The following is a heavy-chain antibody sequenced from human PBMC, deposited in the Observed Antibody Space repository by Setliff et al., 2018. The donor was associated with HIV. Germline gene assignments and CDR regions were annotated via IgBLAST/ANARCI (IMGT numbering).Heavy chain of an antibody. CDR2: IYWDDDK. D-gene: IGHD3-10*01. Sequence: PPPPLTLTCTFSGFSLSPRGVGVGWIRQPPGKALEFLALIYWDDDKRYSPSLKSRLTITKDTSKNQGGITMTNMDPGDTATEDGVHRPLFHPFDYGGQGTLVTVSS. V-gene: IGHV2-5*02. CDR1: GFSLSPRGVG. CDR3: VHRPLFHPFDY. J-gene: IGHJ4*02.